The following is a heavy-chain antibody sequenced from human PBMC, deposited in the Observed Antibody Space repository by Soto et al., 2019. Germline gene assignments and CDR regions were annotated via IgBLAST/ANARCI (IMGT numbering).Heavy chain of an antibody. J-gene: IGHJ4*02. CDR2: TYYRSKWYN. D-gene: IGHD2-15*01. Sequence: SPTLSLTCAISGDSVSSNSAAWNWIRQSPSRGLEWLGRTYYRSKWYNDYAVSVKSRITINPDTSKNQFSLQLNSVTPEDTAVYYCARGGYCSGGSCSTINFDYWGQGTLVPVSS. V-gene: IGHV6-1*01. CDR1: GDSVSSNSAA. CDR3: ARGGYCSGGSCSTINFDY.